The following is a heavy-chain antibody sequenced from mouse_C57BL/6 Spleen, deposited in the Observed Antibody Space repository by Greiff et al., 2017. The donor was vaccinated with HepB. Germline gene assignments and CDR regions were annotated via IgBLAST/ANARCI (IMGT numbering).Heavy chain of an antibody. V-gene: IGHV1-72*01. CDR3: AREWGGYYVTWFAY. CDR1: GYTFTSYW. D-gene: IGHD2-3*01. CDR2: IDPNSGGT. Sequence: VQLQQSGAELVKPGASVKLSCKASGYTFTSYWMHWVKQRPGRGLEWIGRIDPNSGGTKYNEKFKSKATLTVDKPASTAYMQLSSLTSEDSAVYYCAREWGGYYVTWFAYWGQGPLVTVSA. J-gene: IGHJ3*01.